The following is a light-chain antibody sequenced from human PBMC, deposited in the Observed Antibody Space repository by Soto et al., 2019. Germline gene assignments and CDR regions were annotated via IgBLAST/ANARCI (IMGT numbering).Light chain of an antibody. J-gene: IGKJ1*01. V-gene: IGKV3-20*01. Sequence: EIVLTQSPGTLSLSPGERATLSCRASESVSDNYLAWYQQRSGQAPRLVIYGASSRASAVPDRFSGSGSGTDFTLTISRLEPEDFAVYYCQQFGSSPQTFGQGTKVDIK. CDR3: QQFGSSPQT. CDR1: ESVSDNY. CDR2: GAS.